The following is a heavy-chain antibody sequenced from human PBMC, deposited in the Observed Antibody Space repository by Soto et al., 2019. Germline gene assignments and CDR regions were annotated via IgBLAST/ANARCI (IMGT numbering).Heavy chain of an antibody. CDR3: TRVSFNSVRDYIWGSFRTYYYYYMDV. CDR2: INHRGST. J-gene: IGHJ6*03. V-gene: IGHV4-34*01. CDR1: GGSFSDYS. D-gene: IGHD3-16*02. Sequence: QVELQQWGAGLLKPSETLSLTCAVSGGSFSDYSWTWIRQPPGKGLEWIGEINHRGSTNYNPSLKSRDTIKVDPSKNQFSLKLSSVTAADAAVYYCTRVSFNSVRDYIWGSFRTYYYYYMDVWGKGTTVTVS.